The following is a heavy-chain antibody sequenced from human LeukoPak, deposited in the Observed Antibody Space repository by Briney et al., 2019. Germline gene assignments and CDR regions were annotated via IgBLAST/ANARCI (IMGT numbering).Heavy chain of an antibody. CDR1: GFSFSNSW. CDR2: INTDGKTT. Sequence: GGSLRLSCAASGFSFSNSWMHWVRQVPGKGLVWVSRINTDGKTTTYADSVKGRFTISRDNSKNTLYLQMNSLRAEDTAVYYCARRGYYYDSSGYYRLDYWGQGTLVTVSS. D-gene: IGHD3-22*01. CDR3: ARRGYYYDSSGYYRLDY. V-gene: IGHV3-74*03. J-gene: IGHJ4*02.